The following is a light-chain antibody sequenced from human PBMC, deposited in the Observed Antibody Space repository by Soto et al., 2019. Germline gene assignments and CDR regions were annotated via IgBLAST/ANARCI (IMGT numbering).Light chain of an antibody. J-gene: IGLJ1*01. Sequence: QSVLTQPPSASGSPGQSVTISCTGTSSDVGGYNFVSWYQQHPGKAPKLMIYEVNKRPSGVPDRFSGSKSGNTASLTVSGLQAEDEAEYYCSSYAGSNNLRVFGTGTKVTVL. CDR1: SSDVGGYNF. CDR3: SSYAGSNNLRV. V-gene: IGLV2-8*01. CDR2: EVN.